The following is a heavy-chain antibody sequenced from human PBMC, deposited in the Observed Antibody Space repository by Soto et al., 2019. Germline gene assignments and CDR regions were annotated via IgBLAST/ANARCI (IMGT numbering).Heavy chain of an antibody. CDR1: GGSISSSNW. V-gene: IGHV4-4*02. CDR2: IYHSGST. D-gene: IGHD2-2*01. J-gene: IGHJ6*02. Sequence: KPSETLSLTCAVSGGSISSSNWWSWVRQPPGKGLEWIGEIYHSGSTKYNPSLKSRVTISVDKSKNQFSLKLSSVTAADTAVYYCARDRYCSSTSCYVYYGMDVWGQGPTVTVSS. CDR3: ARDRYCSSTSCYVYYGMDV.